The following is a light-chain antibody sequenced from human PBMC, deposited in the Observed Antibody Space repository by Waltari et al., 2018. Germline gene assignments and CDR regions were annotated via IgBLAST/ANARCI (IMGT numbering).Light chain of an antibody. CDR3: MQALQTDFT. J-gene: IGKJ4*01. CDR1: QSLLHSNIYNY. Sequence: DIVMTQSPLSLAVTPGEPASISCRSSQSLLHSNIYNYLAWYLQKPGQSPQLLIYLGSSWASGVPDRFSGSGSGTDFTMKISRVDAEDVGVYYCMQALQTDFTFCGGTKVEIK. CDR2: LGS. V-gene: IGKV2-28*01.